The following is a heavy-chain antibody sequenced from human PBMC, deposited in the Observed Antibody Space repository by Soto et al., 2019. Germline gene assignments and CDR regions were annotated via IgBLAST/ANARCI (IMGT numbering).Heavy chain of an antibody. CDR2: INAGNGNT. V-gene: IGHV1-3*01. CDR3: ARELGYGSSGYPGWRWFDP. CDR1: GYTFTSYA. Sequence: GASVKVSCKASGYTFTSYAMHWVRQAPGQRLEWMGWINAGNGNTKYSQKFQGRVTITRDTSASTAYMGLSSLRSEDTAVYYCARELGYGSSGYPGWRWFDPWGQGTLVTVSS. J-gene: IGHJ5*02. D-gene: IGHD3-22*01.